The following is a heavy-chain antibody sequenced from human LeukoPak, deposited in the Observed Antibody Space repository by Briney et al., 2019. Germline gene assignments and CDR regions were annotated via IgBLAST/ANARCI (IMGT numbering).Heavy chain of an antibody. CDR3: AKAKISSCYSSLDY. CDR2: IYSGGST. D-gene: IGHD2-15*01. Sequence: GGSLRLSCAASEFSVGSNYMTWVRQAPGKGLEWVSLIYSGGSTYYADSVKGRFTISRDDSKNTLYLQMNSLRAEDTAVYYCAKAKISSCYSSLDYWGQGTLVTVSS. V-gene: IGHV3-66*01. CDR1: EFSVGSNY. J-gene: IGHJ4*02.